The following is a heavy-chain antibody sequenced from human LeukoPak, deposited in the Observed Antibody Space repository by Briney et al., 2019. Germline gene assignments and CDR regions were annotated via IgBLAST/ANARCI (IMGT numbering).Heavy chain of an antibody. J-gene: IGHJ4*02. V-gene: IGHV3-33*01. CDR2: IWYDGSNK. CDR1: GFTISSYG. CDR3: ARWGSSFIFDY. D-gene: IGHD6-13*01. Sequence: PGGSLRLSCAASGFTISSYGMHWVRQAPGKGLEWVAVIWYDGSNKYYADSVKGRFTISRDNSKNTLYLQMNSLRAEDTAVYYCARWGSSFIFDYWGQGTLVTVSS.